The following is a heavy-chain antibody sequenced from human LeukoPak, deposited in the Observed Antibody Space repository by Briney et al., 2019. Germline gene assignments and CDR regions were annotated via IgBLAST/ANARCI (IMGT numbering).Heavy chain of an antibody. CDR3: ARDPELWFGEPRPNYGMDV. CDR2: INHSGST. Sequence: SETLSLTCAVYGGSFSGYYWSGIRQPPGKGLEWIGEINHSGSTNYNPSLKSRVTISVDTSKNQCSLKLSSVTAADTAVYYCARDPELWFGEPRPNYGMDVWGKGTTVTVSS. CDR1: GGSFSGYY. D-gene: IGHD3-10*01. J-gene: IGHJ6*04. V-gene: IGHV4-34*01.